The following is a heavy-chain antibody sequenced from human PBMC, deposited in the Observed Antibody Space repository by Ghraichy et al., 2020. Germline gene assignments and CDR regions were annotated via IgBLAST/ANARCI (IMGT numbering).Heavy chain of an antibody. Sequence: APVKVSCKASGYTFTTYGISWVRQAPGQGLEWMGWINAYNGNTNYAQKLPGRVTMTTDTSTSTAYMELRSLRSDDTAVYYCARDLDAVYYYGMDAWGQGTTVTGSS. V-gene: IGHV1-18*01. CDR3: ARDLDAVYYYGMDA. CDR2: INAYNGNT. D-gene: IGHD1-1*01. CDR1: GYTFTTYG. J-gene: IGHJ6*02.